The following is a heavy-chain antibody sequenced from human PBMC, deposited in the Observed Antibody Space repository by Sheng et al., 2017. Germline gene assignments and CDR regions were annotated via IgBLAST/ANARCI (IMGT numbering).Heavy chain of an antibody. J-gene: IGHJ3*02. CDR2: ISWNSGSI. V-gene: IGHV3-9*03. Sequence: EVQLVESRGGLVQPGRSLRLSCAASGFTFDDYAMHWVRQAPGKGLEWVSGISWNSGSIGYVDSVKGRFTISRDNAKNSLYLQMNSLRAEDMALYYCAKSPSGWYGDAFDIWGQGTMVTVSS. CDR3: AKSPSGWYGDAFDI. D-gene: IGHD6-19*01. CDR1: GFTFDDYA.